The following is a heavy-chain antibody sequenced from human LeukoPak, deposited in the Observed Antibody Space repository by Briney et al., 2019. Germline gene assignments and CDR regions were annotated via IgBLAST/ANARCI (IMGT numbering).Heavy chain of an antibody. D-gene: IGHD4-23*01. J-gene: IGHJ5*02. Sequence: ASVKVSCKASGYTFTSYYMHWVRQAPGQGLEWMGIINPSGGSTSYAQKFQGRVTMTRDTSTSTVYMELSSLRSEDTAVYYCARDLESQDYGGISGWFDPWGQGTLATVSS. CDR3: ARDLESQDYGGISGWFDP. CDR2: INPSGGST. V-gene: IGHV1-46*01. CDR1: GYTFTSYY.